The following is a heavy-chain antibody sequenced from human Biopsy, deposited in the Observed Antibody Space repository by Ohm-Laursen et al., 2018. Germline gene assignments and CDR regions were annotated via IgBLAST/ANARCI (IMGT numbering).Heavy chain of an antibody. CDR3: ARGYSRRVSIFEASIYWFDT. J-gene: IGHJ5*02. CDR2: IITVSETA. Sequence: GASVKVSCKASGGAFTNYAINWVRQAPGHGLEWMGGIITVSETAGYAERFQGRVTITADVTTTTAYMDLSGLRSEDTAVYFCARGYSRRVSIFEASIYWFDTWGQGTQVTVSS. CDR1: GGAFTNYA. V-gene: IGHV1-69*13. D-gene: IGHD3-10*01.